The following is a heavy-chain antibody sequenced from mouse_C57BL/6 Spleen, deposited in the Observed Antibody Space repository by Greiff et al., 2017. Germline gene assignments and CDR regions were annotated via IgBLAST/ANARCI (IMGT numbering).Heavy chain of an antibody. CDR2: IDPANGDT. CDR1: GFNIKDDY. J-gene: IGHJ2*01. Sequence: VQLQQSGAELVRPGASVKLSCTASGFNIKDDYMHWVKQRPEQGLEWIGWIDPANGDTEYASKFQGKATITADTSSNTAYLQLSSLTSEDTAVYYCTTSYYGSIFDYWGQGTTLTVSS. V-gene: IGHV14-4*01. D-gene: IGHD1-1*01. CDR3: TTSYYGSIFDY.